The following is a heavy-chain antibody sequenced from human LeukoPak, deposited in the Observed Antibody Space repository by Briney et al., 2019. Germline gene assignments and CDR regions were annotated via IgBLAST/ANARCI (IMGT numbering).Heavy chain of an antibody. CDR1: GFTFSNAW. J-gene: IGHJ6*02. CDR2: IKSKTDGGTT. Sequence: PGGSLRLSCAASGFTFSNAWMSWVRQAPGKGLEWVGRIKSKTDGGTTDYATPVKGRFTISRDDSKNTLYLQMNSLKTEDTAVYYCTTAAEYSSGWGYYYYGMDVWGQGTTVTVSS. D-gene: IGHD6-19*01. V-gene: IGHV3-15*01. CDR3: TTAAEYSSGWGYYYYGMDV.